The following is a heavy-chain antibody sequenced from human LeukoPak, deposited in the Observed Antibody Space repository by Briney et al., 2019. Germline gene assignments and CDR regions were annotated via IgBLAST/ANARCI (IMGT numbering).Heavy chain of an antibody. J-gene: IGHJ4*02. CDR3: ARGGSGWYFY. CDR1: GGSVSSGSYY. Sequence: SETLSLTCTVSGGSVSSGSYYWSWIRQPPGKGLEWIGYIYYSGSTNYNPSLKSRVTISVDTSKNQFSLKLSSVTAADTAVYYCARGGSGWYFYWGQGTLVTVSS. V-gene: IGHV4-61*01. CDR2: IYYSGST. D-gene: IGHD6-19*01.